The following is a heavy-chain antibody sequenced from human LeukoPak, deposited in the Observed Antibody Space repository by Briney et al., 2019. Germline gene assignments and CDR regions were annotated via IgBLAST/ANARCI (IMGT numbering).Heavy chain of an antibody. V-gene: IGHV3-74*01. J-gene: IGHJ4*02. Sequence: GGSLRLSCAASGFTFSSYWMHWVRQAPGKGLVWVSRINSDGSSTSYADSVKGRFTISRDNAKNSLYLQMNSLRAEDTAVYYCARWGNVGPFVFWGQGTLVTVSS. D-gene: IGHD3-16*01. CDR2: INSDGSST. CDR1: GFTFSSYW. CDR3: ARWGNVGPFVF.